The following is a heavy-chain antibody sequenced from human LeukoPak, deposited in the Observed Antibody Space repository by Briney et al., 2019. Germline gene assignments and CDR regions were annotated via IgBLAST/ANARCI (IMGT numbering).Heavy chain of an antibody. Sequence: SETLSLTRTVSGGSISSYYWSWIRQPPGKGLEWSGYICYSGSTNYNPSLKSRVTISVDRSKNQFSPKLSSVTAADTAVYYCARQSATMVRGVIISYYFDYWGQGTLVTVSS. V-gene: IGHV4-59*08. D-gene: IGHD3-10*01. CDR3: ARQSATMVRGVIISYYFDY. CDR1: GGSISSYY. J-gene: IGHJ4*02. CDR2: ICYSGST.